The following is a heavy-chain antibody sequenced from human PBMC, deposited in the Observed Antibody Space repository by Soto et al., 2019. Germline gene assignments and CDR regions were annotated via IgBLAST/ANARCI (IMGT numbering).Heavy chain of an antibody. CDR2: IWYDGSNK. CDR1: GFTFSSFA. J-gene: IGHJ4*02. CDR3: ARDLSGYCSSTSCYAYYFDY. V-gene: IGHV3-33*01. D-gene: IGHD2-2*01. Sequence: QVHLVESGGGVVQPGRSLRLSCATSGFTFSSFAMHWVRQAPGKGLEWVAVIWYDGSNKHYADSVKGRFTISRDNSKNTLYMEMNSLRAEDTAVYYCARDLSGYCSSTSCYAYYFDYWGQGALVTVSS.